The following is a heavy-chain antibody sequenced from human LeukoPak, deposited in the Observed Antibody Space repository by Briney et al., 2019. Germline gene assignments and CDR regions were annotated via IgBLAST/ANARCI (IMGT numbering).Heavy chain of an antibody. CDR2: ISYDGSNK. CDR3: ARDVYDSSGYYYY. CDR1: GFTFSSYA. D-gene: IGHD3-22*01. V-gene: IGHV3-30*04. Sequence: PGRSLRLSCAASGFTFSSYAMHWVRQAPGKGLEWVAVISYDGSNKYYADSVKGRFTISRDNSKNTLYLQMNSLRAEDTAAYYCARDVYDSSGYYYYWGQGTLVTVSS. J-gene: IGHJ4*02.